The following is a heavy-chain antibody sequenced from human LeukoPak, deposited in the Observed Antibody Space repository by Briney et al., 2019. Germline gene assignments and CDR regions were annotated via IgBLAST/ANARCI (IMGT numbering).Heavy chain of an antibody. J-gene: IGHJ4*02. CDR3: AKGPKRWELLCYFDY. CDR1: GFTFSDYY. CDR2: ISSSGSTI. D-gene: IGHD1-26*01. Sequence: GGSLRLSCAASGFTFSDYYMSWIRQAPGKGLEWVSYISSSGSTIYYADSVKGRFTISRDNAKNSLYLQMNSLRAEDTAVYYCAKGPKRWELLCYFDYWGQGTLVTVSS. V-gene: IGHV3-11*01.